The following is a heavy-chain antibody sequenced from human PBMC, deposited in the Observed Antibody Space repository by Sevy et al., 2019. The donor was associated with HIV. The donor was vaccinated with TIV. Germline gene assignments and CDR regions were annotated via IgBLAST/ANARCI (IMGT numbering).Heavy chain of an antibody. J-gene: IGHJ6*02. CDR3: ARXMWETTGYYYGMDV. Sequence: GGSLRLSCAASGFXFSSYWMSXVRQAPXXXLEWXXXIKKEGGEKYYVDSVKGRFTISRDNAKNSLYLQMNSLKAEDTAVYYCARXMWETTGYYYGMDVWGQGTTVTVSS. CDR1: GFXFSSYW. CDR2: IKKEGGEK. V-gene: IGHV3-7*03. D-gene: IGHD1-26*01.